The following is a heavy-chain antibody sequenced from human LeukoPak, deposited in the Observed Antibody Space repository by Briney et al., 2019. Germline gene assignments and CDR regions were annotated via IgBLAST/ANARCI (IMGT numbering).Heavy chain of an antibody. V-gene: IGHV3-23*01. D-gene: IGHD3-10*01. Sequence: GSLRLSCGASGFTFSSYAMSWVRQAPGKGLEWVSAISGSGGSTYYADSVKGRFAISRDNSKNTLYLQMNSLRAEDTAVYYCAKDQLLWFGELSDLDYWGQGTLVTVSS. CDR3: AKDQLLWFGELSDLDY. CDR2: ISGSGGST. J-gene: IGHJ4*02. CDR1: GFTFSSYA.